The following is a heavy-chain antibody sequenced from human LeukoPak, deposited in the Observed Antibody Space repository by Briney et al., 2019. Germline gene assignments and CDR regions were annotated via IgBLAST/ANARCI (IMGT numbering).Heavy chain of an antibody. CDR2: INHSGST. D-gene: IGHD3-22*01. J-gene: IGHJ6*03. Sequence: SETLSLTCAVYGGSFSGYYWSWIRQPPGKGLEWIGEINHSGSTNYNPSLKSRVTISVDTSKNQISLKLSSVTAADTAVYYCAGAVNYDSSGYYRGYYMDVWGKGTTVTVSS. V-gene: IGHV4-34*01. CDR3: AGAVNYDSSGYYRGYYMDV. CDR1: GGSFSGYY.